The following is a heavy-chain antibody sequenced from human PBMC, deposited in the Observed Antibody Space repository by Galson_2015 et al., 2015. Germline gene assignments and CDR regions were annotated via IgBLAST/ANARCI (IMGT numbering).Heavy chain of an antibody. J-gene: IGHJ4*02. D-gene: IGHD3-10*01. CDR2: IYYSGST. CDR1: GGSISSSSYY. CDR3: ARVDESPAMVRGVLEH. Sequence: ETLSLTCTVSGGSISSSSYYWGWIRQPPGKGLEWIGSIYYSGSTYYNPSLKSRVTISVDTSKNQFSLKLSSVTAADTAVYYCARVDESPAMVRGVLEHWGQGTLVTVSS. V-gene: IGHV4-39*07.